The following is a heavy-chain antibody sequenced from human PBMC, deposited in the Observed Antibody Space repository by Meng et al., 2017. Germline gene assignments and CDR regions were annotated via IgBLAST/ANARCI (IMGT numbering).Heavy chain of an antibody. Sequence: EAHVVESGGGWIQPGGALRPSCAASGFTVSSNSMSWVRQAPGKELEWVSVIYSCGSTYYADSVKGRFTISRDNSKNTLYLQMNSLRAEDTAVYYCAREGVEVRGVSLDYWGQGTLVTVSS. D-gene: IGHD3-10*01. J-gene: IGHJ4*02. CDR3: AREGVEVRGVSLDY. CDR2: IYSCGST. CDR1: GFTVSSNS. V-gene: IGHV3-66*03.